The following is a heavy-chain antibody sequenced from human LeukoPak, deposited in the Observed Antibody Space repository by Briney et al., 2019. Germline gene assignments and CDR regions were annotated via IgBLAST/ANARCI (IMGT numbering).Heavy chain of an antibody. Sequence: GGSLRLSCAASGFTFSSYAMSWVRQAPGKGLEWVSAISGSGGSTYYADSVKGRFTISRDNSKNTLYLQMNSLRAEDTAVYYCAKPYYGSGSYYYGVFDIWGQGTMVTVSS. CDR3: AKPYYGSGSYYYGVFDI. V-gene: IGHV3-23*01. J-gene: IGHJ3*02. D-gene: IGHD3-10*01. CDR1: GFTFSSYA. CDR2: ISGSGGST.